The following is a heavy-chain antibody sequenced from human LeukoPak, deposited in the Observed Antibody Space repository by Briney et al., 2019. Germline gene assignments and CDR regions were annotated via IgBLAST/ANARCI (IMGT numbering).Heavy chain of an antibody. CDR3: AKPVSFVGFGDAFDI. Sequence: GGSLRLSCAATGFTFSDHAVHWVRQAPGKGLEWVAVISHDGFNQKYADSVKGRFTVSRDNSENMQFLQMNALRPEDTAVYYCAKPVSFVGFGDAFDIWGQGTMVTVSS. CDR2: ISHDGFNQ. D-gene: IGHD3-10*01. J-gene: IGHJ3*02. CDR1: GFTFSDHA. V-gene: IGHV3-30*04.